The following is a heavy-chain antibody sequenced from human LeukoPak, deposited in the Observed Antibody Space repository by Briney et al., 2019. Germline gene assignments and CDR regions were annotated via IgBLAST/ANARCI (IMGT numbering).Heavy chain of an antibody. D-gene: IGHD3-9*01. J-gene: IGHJ3*02. CDR3: ARAVTDYDILTGYYLNAFDI. V-gene: IGHV1-2*06. Sequence: GASVKVSCKASGYTFTGYYTHWVRQAPGQGLEWMGRINPNSGGTNYAQKFQGRVTMTRDTSISTAYMELSRLRSDDTAVYYCARAVTDYDILTGYYLNAFDIWGQGTMVTVSS. CDR1: GYTFTGYY. CDR2: INPNSGGT.